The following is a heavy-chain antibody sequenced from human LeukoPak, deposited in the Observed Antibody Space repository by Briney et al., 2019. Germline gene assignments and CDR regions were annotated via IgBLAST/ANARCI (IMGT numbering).Heavy chain of an antibody. CDR1: GFTFSSYG. D-gene: IGHD3-22*01. Sequence: GGSLRLSCAASGFTFSSYGMHWVRQAPGKGLEWVAVISYDGSNKYYADSVKGRFTISRDNSKNTLYLQMNSLRAEDTAVYYCAKALAYYYDSTAFDYWGQGTLVTVSS. J-gene: IGHJ4*02. CDR2: ISYDGSNK. V-gene: IGHV3-30*18. CDR3: AKALAYYYDSTAFDY.